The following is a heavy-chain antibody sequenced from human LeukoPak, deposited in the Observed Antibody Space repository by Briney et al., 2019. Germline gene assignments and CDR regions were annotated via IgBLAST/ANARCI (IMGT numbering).Heavy chain of an antibody. D-gene: IGHD6-19*01. CDR3: ARDGAVAGYFDY. V-gene: IGHV1-69*13. CDR2: IIPIFGTA. Sequence: SVKVSCKASGGTFSSYAISWVRQAPGQGLEWMGGIIPIFGTANYARKFQGRVTITADESTSAAYMELSSLRSEDTAVYYCARDGAVAGYFDYWGQGTLVTVSS. CDR1: GGTFSSYA. J-gene: IGHJ4*02.